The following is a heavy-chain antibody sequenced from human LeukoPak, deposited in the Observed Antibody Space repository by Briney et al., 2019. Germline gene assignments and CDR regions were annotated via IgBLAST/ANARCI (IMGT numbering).Heavy chain of an antibody. CDR2: INHSGSS. J-gene: IGHJ4*02. V-gene: IGHV4-34*01. CDR1: GGSFGAYY. CDR3: ARGYSSSWYAY. Sequence: SETLSLTCTVYGGSFGAYYWSWLRQPPGKGLEWIGEINHSGSSDYNPSLKSRVTISVDKSKNQFSLELSSVTAADTAAYYCARGYSSSWYAYWGQGTLVTVSS. D-gene: IGHD6-13*01.